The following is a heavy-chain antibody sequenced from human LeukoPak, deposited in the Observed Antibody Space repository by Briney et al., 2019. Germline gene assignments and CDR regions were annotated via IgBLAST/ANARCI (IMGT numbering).Heavy chain of an antibody. Sequence: GGTLRLSCAGSGFSFDSYGMSWVRQAPGKGLEWVSSISTSDFNTYYADSVKGRFTISRDNSENTLFLQMHSLRAEDTAIYYCAKEYGYTYGEFDYWGQGTLVTVSS. J-gene: IGHJ4*02. CDR1: GFSFDSYG. V-gene: IGHV3-23*01. CDR3: AKEYGYTYGEFDY. D-gene: IGHD5-18*01. CDR2: ISTSDFNT.